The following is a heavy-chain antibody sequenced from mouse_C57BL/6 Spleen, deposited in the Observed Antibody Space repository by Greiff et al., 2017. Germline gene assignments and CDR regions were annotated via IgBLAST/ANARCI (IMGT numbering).Heavy chain of an antibody. J-gene: IGHJ2*01. Sequence: QVQLKQPGAELVRPGSSVKLSCKASGYTFTSYWMHWVKQRPIQGLEWIGNIDPSDSETHYNQKFKDKATLTVDKSSSTAYMQLSSLTSEDSAVDYCARSGGYGNHFDYWGQGTTLTVSS. V-gene: IGHV1-52*01. D-gene: IGHD2-1*01. CDR1: GYTFTSYW. CDR3: ARSGGYGNHFDY. CDR2: IDPSDSET.